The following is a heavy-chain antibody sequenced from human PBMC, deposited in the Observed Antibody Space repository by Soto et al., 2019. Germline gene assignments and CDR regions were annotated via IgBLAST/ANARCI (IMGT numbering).Heavy chain of an antibody. CDR3: ARDRSMVVVAPGY. CDR1: GFTFSSYA. D-gene: IGHD3-22*01. V-gene: IGHV3-30-3*01. Sequence: QVQLVESGGGVVQPGRSLRLSCAASGFTFSSYAMHWVRQAPGKGLEWVAFISYDGSNEYYADSVKGRFTISRDNSKTTLYLQVNSLRTEDTAVYYCARDRSMVVVAPGYWGQGTLVTVSA. CDR2: ISYDGSNE. J-gene: IGHJ4*02.